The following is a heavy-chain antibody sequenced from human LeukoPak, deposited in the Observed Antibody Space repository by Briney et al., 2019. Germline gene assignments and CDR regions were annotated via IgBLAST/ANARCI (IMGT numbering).Heavy chain of an antibody. J-gene: IGHJ4*02. Sequence: SETLSLTCTVSGYSISTGYYWGWIRQPPGKGLEWIGYIYYSGSTYYNPSLKSRVTISVDTSKNQFSLKLSSVTAADTAVYYCASRRAGYSYGYPFDYWGQGTLVTVSS. V-gene: IGHV4-38-2*02. CDR1: GYSISTGYY. D-gene: IGHD5-18*01. CDR3: ASRRAGYSYGYPFDY. CDR2: IYYSGST.